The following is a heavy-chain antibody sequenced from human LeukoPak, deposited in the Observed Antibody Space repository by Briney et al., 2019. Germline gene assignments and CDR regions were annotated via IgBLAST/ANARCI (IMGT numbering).Heavy chain of an antibody. J-gene: IGHJ4*02. CDR2: VSYSGRT. D-gene: IGHD6-19*01. V-gene: IGHV4-59*08. CDR3: ASTRRAAVAGRFDS. Sequence: SETLSLTCTVSGASISNYYWSWIRQPPGKGLECIGYVSYSGRTNHNPSLKSRVTISADPAKNQFSLRVHFVSAADTAVYYCASTRRAAVAGRFDSWGQGTLVTVSS. CDR1: GASISNYY.